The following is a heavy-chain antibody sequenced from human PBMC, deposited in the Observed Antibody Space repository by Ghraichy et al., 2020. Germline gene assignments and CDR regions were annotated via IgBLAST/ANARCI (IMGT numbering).Heavy chain of an antibody. CDR1: GFTFSSYS. CDR2: ISSSSSTI. J-gene: IGHJ6*02. V-gene: IGHV3-48*02. Sequence: GGSLRLSCAASGFTFSSYSMNWVRQAPGKGLEWVSYISSSSSTIYYADSVKGRFTISRDNAKNSLYLQMNSLRDEDTAVYYCARDGYYYDSSGYYYGMDVCSQGTTLTVSS. CDR3: ARDGYYYDSSGYYYGMDV. D-gene: IGHD3-22*01.